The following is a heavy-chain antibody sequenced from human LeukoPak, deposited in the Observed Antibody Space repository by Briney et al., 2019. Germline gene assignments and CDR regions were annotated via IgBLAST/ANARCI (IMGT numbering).Heavy chain of an antibody. D-gene: IGHD3-16*01. CDR1: GYSFTSYC. CDR2: IYPCDSDT. J-gene: IGHJ4*02. CDR3: ARPGQLGEYTPYHFDY. Sequence: GEPLKISGKGSGYSFTSYCSGWVRQMPGKGLEWMGIIYPCDSDTRYSPSFQPQVTISADKSISTAYLQWSSLKASDTAMYYRARPGQLGEYTPYHFDYWGQGILVTVSS. V-gene: IGHV5-51*01.